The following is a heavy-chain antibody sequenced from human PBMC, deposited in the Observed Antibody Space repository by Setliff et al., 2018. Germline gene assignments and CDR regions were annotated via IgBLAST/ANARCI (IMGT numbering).Heavy chain of an antibody. CDR1: GMSFSEHY. V-gene: IGHV3-11*01. CDR3: ARADSDSYYPYYFDF. CDR2: VSGSGMTR. D-gene: IGHD3-22*01. J-gene: IGHJ4*02. Sequence: LSLTCVVDGMSFSEHYWAWIRQSPGKGLQWVSSVSGSGMTRDYTDSVKGRFTVSRDSSQNKIHLQMDSLRAEDTGKYFCARADSDSYYPYYFDFWGQGVLVTVSS.